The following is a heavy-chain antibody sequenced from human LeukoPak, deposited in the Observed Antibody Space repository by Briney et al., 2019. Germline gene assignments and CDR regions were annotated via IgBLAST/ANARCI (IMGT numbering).Heavy chain of an antibody. CDR3: AKTAGSGYHLLFDY. J-gene: IGHJ4*02. D-gene: IGHD3-22*01. CDR2: IRYDGSKK. CDR1: GFIFSSYG. Sequence: GGSLRLSCAASGFIFSSYGMHCVRQDPGKGLEWVAFIRYDGSKKYYADSVKGRFTISRDNSKNTLYLQMNSLRAEDTAVYYCAKTAGSGYHLLFDYWGQGTLVTVSS. V-gene: IGHV3-30*02.